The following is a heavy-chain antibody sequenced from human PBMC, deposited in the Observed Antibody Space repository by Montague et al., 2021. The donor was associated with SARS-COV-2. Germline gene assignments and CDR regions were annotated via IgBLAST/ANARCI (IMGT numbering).Heavy chain of an antibody. CDR2: IYNSGST. J-gene: IGHJ3*02. Sequence: SETLSLTCTVSGGSISGYSWTWIRQPPGKGLEWIGYIYNSGSTNYNPSLTSRVTISVDTSKNQFSLKLSSVAAAGTAVYYCARVGRGSSWYEVAFDIWGQGTMVTVSS. CDR3: ARVGRGSSWYEVAFDI. D-gene: IGHD6-13*01. V-gene: IGHV4-59*01. CDR1: GGSISGYS.